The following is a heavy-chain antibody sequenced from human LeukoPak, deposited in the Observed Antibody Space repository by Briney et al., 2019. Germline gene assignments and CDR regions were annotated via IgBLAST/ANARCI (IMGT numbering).Heavy chain of an antibody. CDR1: GYSFTSYW. CDR2: IYPGDSDT. J-gene: IGHJ5*02. Sequence: GESLKISCKGSGYSFTSYWIGWVRQMPGKGLEWMGIIYPGDSDTRYSPSFQGQVTISADKSISTAYLQWSSLKASDTAMYYCARQIGPTGYYIGADWFDPWGQGTPVTVSS. CDR3: ARQIGPTGYYIGADWFDP. V-gene: IGHV5-51*01. D-gene: IGHD3-9*01.